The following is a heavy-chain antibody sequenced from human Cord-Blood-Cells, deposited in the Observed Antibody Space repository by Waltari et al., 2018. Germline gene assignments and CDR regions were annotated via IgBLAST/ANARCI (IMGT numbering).Heavy chain of an antibody. CDR1: GGSFSGYS. J-gene: IGHJ2*01. Sequence: VQLQQRAAGLLKPSETLYLTCAVSGGSFSGYSRIWVRQPPGKGLEWIGELNTSGSTNYNPSLKSRVTKSVDTSKNQFSLKLSSVTAADTAVYYCARSGPGIAAAGNWYFDLWGRGTLVTVSS. CDR2: LNTSGST. CDR3: ARSGPGIAAAGNWYFDL. V-gene: IGHV4-34*01. D-gene: IGHD6-13*01.